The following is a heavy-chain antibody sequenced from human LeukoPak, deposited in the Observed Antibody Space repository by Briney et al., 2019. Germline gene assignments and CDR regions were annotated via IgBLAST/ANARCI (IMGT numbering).Heavy chain of an antibody. Sequence: GGSLRLSWAAAGFTVSSNYMSWVRQAPGKGLEWVSIIYSGGNTYYTDSVKGRFTISRDNSKTTLYLQMNSLRAEDTAVYYCARDVRPDYWGQGTLVTVST. CDR1: GFTVSSNY. J-gene: IGHJ4*02. CDR3: ARDVRPDY. D-gene: IGHD6-6*01. CDR2: IYSGGNT. V-gene: IGHV3-53*01.